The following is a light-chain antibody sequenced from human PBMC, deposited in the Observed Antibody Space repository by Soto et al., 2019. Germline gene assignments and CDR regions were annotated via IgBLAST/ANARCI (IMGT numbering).Light chain of an antibody. CDR3: QQYDDLPIT. Sequence: DLPMTQSPSSLSASVGATVTITCQASQDISHYLNWYQQKQGKALKLLIYDASNLHPGVPSRFRGSGSGTEFSLNITSLQPEDVETYYCQQYDDLPITFGQGTRLEIK. CDR1: QDISHY. CDR2: DAS. J-gene: IGKJ5*01. V-gene: IGKV1-33*01.